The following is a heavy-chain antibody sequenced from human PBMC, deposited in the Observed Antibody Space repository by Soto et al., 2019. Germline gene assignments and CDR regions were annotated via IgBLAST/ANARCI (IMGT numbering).Heavy chain of an antibody. D-gene: IGHD2-2*01. CDR2: IYYTGGT. J-gene: IGHJ1*01. CDR1: GDSISTRSNY. CDR3: AREGHAIRAHKPQEYFQQ. Sequence: SETLSLTCTVSGDSISTRSNYWAWIRQPPGKGLEWIGSIYYTGGTYYNPSLKSRVTLFLDTSKNQFSLNLNSVPAADTAVYYFAREGHAIRAHKPQEYFQQWGQGTAVRVPS. V-gene: IGHV4-39*02.